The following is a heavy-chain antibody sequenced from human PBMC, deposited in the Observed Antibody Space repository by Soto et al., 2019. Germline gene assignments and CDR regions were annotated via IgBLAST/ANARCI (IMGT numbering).Heavy chain of an antibody. D-gene: IGHD3-22*01. CDR3: ARVTYYYDSSGYPDYFDC. CDR1: RFTFSDYY. V-gene: IGHV3-11*01. J-gene: IGHJ4*02. CDR2: ISSRGSTI. Sequence: GGSLRLSCAASRFTFSDYYMSWIRQAPGKGLEWVSYISSRGSTIYYADSVKGRFTISRDNAKNSLYLQMNSLRAEDTAVYYCARVTYYYDSSGYPDYFDCWGQGSLVTVSS.